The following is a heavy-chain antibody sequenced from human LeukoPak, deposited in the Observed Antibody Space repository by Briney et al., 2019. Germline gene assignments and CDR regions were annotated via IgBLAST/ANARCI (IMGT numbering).Heavy chain of an antibody. CDR2: IFHDGVT. CDR1: GASISGNY. Sequence: SETLSLTCAVSGASISGNYWSWIRQSPEKGLEWIGHIFHDGVTDYNPSIKSRVTILADTSKNQFSLRLTSVTAADTAVYYCARFSRWLPFEFWGQGTLVTVSS. CDR3: ARFSRWLPFEF. V-gene: IGHV4-59*01. D-gene: IGHD5-12*01. J-gene: IGHJ4*02.